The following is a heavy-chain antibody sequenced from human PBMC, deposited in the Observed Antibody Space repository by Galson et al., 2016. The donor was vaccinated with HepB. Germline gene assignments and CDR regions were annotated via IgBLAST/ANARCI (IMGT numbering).Heavy chain of an antibody. D-gene: IGHD2-15*01. V-gene: IGHV4-59*08. J-gene: IGHJ3*01. CDR3: ARRLPCRDDTCCRPYDAFDL. CDR1: GGSIRSYY. CDR2: MFYSGSS. Sequence: SETLSLTCSVSGGSIRSYYWSWLRQPPGKGLEWIGYMFYSGSSKHNPSLNSRVTISIDTSTNQFSLNLISGTAADTAVYYCARRLPCRDDTCCRPYDAFDLWGQGTMVTVAS.